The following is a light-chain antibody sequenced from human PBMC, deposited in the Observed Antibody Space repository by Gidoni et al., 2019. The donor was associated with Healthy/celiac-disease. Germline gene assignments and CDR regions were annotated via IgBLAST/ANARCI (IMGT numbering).Light chain of an antibody. V-gene: IGLV3-19*01. Sequence: SSEPTQAPAVSVALGQAVRITCQGDSLRSNYASWYQQKPGQAPLLVIYGKNNRPSGIPDRFSGSSSGNTASLTITGAQAEDEADYYCNSRDSSGNHLVFGGGTKLTV. J-gene: IGLJ2*01. CDR3: NSRDSSGNHLV. CDR2: GKN. CDR1: SLRSNY.